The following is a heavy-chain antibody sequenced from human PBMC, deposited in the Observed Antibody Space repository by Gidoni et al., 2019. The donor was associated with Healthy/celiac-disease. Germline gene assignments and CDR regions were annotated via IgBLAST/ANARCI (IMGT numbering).Heavy chain of an antibody. J-gene: IGHJ2*01. V-gene: IGHV4-31*03. Sequence: QVQLQESGPGLVKPSQTLSLTCTVSGGSISRGGYYWSWIRQHPGKGLEWIGYIYYSGSTYYNPSLKSRVTISVDTSKNQFSLKLSSVTAADTAVYYCARTNPHSSSLFQGYFDLWGRGTLVTVSS. CDR2: IYYSGST. D-gene: IGHD6-6*01. CDR1: GGSISRGGYY. CDR3: ARTNPHSSSLFQGYFDL.